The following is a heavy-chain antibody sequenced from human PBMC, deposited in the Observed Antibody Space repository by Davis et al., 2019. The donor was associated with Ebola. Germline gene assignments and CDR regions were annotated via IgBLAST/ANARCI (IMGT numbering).Heavy chain of an antibody. J-gene: IGHJ5*02. Sequence: ASVKVSCKASGYTFTGYYMHWVRQAPGQGLEWMGWINPNSGGTNYAQKFQGWVTMTRDTSISTAYMELSRLRSDDTAVYYCARAGDIVVVPAAIRGRENWFDPWGQGTLVTVSS. CDR3: ARAGDIVVVPAAIRGRENWFDP. CDR1: GYTFTGYY. D-gene: IGHD2-2*02. CDR2: INPNSGGT. V-gene: IGHV1-2*04.